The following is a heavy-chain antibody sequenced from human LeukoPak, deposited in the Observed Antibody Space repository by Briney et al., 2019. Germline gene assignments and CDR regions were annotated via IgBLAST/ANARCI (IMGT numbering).Heavy chain of an antibody. CDR1: GFTFRTSA. V-gene: IGHV3-23*01. CDR2: VGTDSDT. D-gene: IGHD6-13*01. Sequence: GGSLRLSCAASGFTFRTSAFSWVRQSPGRGLEWISTVGTDSDTYYADSVKGRFTISRDNSKNTVYLQMTGLRADDTAVYYCAKKTPGIHPFDSWGQGTLVTVSP. CDR3: AKKTPGIHPFDS. J-gene: IGHJ4*02.